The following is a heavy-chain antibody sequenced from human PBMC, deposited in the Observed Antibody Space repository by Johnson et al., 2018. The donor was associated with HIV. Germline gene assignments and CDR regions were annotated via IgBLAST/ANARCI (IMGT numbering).Heavy chain of an antibody. CDR1: GFTFSSYW. CDR2: IKQDGSVK. V-gene: IGHV3-7*02. CDR3: TRGLDYYDSTGFRSASFDI. Sequence: VQLVESGGGLVQPGGSLRLSCAASGFTFSSYWMSWVRQAPGKGLEWVANIKQDGSVKYYADAVKGRFTISRDNSKNTLYLQMNSLRAEDTAVYYCTRGLDYYDSTGFRSASFDIWGQGTMVIVSP. D-gene: IGHD3-22*01. J-gene: IGHJ3*02.